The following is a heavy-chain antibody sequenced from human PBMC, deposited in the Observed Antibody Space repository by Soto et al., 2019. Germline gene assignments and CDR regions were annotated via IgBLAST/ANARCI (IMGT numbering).Heavy chain of an antibody. Sequence: QVQVVQSGAEAQQPGASVKVSCKTSGYTFTTSAMPWVRQAPGQRLEWMGYINAGNGKTRYSQKLQGRVTITRDTSARRVYMEVTSLKSEDTAVYYCAGASCSADWYMTDYWGQGNLVTV. CDR3: AGASCSADWYMTDY. CDR1: GYTFTTSA. D-gene: IGHD2-21*02. V-gene: IGHV1-3*01. CDR2: INAGNGKT. J-gene: IGHJ4*02.